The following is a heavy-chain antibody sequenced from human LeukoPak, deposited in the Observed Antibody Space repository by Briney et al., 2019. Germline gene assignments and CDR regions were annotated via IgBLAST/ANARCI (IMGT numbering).Heavy chain of an antibody. CDR2: IIPIFGTA. Sequence: ASVKVSCKASGGTFSSYAISWVRQAPGQGLEWMGGIIPIFGTANCAQKFQGRVTITADESTSTAYMELSSLRSEDTAVYYCARTYYDYVWRPPGAFDIWGQGTMVTVSS. CDR1: GGTFSSYA. D-gene: IGHD3-16*01. V-gene: IGHV1-69*13. J-gene: IGHJ3*02. CDR3: ARTYYDYVWRPPGAFDI.